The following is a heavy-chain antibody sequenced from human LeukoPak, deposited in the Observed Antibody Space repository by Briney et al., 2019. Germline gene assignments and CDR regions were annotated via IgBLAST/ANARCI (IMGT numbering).Heavy chain of an antibody. CDR2: INTGNGDT. J-gene: IGHJ4*02. D-gene: IGHD1-26*01. CDR3: ARDLGSGSLHY. CDR1: GYTFTSYA. Sequence: GALVKVSCKASGYTFTSYAIHWVRQAPGQRLEWLGWINTGNGDTRYSQTFQGRVTITSYTSASTAYMELSSLRSEDTAVYYCARDLGSGSLHYWGQGTLVTVSS. V-gene: IGHV1-3*04.